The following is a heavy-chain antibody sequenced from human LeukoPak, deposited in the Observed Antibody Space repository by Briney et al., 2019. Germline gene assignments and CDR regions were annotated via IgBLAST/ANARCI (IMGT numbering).Heavy chain of an antibody. CDR2: IYSTGSA. CDR3: ARISSSNWYNERGAFDV. Sequence: SETLSLTCTVSGGSISSYYWSWIRQPAGKGLEWIGRIYSTGSANYNPSLKSRVTMSVDTSENQFSLKLSSVTAADTAVYYCARISSSNWYNERGAFDVWGQGTMVTVSS. D-gene: IGHD6-13*01. V-gene: IGHV4-4*07. J-gene: IGHJ3*01. CDR1: GGSISSYY.